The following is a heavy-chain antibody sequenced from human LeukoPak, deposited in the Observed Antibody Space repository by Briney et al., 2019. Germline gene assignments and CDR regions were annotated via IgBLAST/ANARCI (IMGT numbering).Heavy chain of an antibody. D-gene: IGHD7-27*01. CDR2: IKNKRDGGTA. V-gene: IGHV3-15*01. CDR1: GFTFSNAW. Sequence: GSLRLSCAASGFTFSNAWLTWVRQAPGKGLEWVGRIKNKRDGGTADCAAPVKGRFTVSRADSKSTLYLQMNGLKTEDTAIYYCTTQAAGPNWGLTDHWGQGILVTVSS. J-gene: IGHJ4*02. CDR3: TTQAAGPNWGLTDH.